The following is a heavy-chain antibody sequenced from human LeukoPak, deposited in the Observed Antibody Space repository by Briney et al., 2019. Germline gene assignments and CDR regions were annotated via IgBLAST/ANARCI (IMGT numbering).Heavy chain of an antibody. D-gene: IGHD2-2*01. J-gene: IGHJ4*02. CDR1: GYAFTTFG. CDR3: ARASDTSWPFDF. CDR2: ISTSKTYT. Sequence: ASVKVSCKASGYAFTTFGIMWERQAPGQGLEWMGWISTSKTYTRYAQKVQGRATLTTDPATSTAYLKLTSLTSDDTAVYFCARASDTSWPFDFWGQGTQVTVSS. V-gene: IGHV1-18*01.